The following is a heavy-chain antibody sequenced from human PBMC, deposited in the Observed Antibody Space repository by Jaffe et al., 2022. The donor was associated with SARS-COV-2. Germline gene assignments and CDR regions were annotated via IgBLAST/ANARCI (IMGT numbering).Heavy chain of an antibody. CDR3: ARGGPNDYGGNSLGN. CDR2: INPSGGST. Sequence: QVQLVQSGAEVKKPGASVKVSCKASGYTFTSYYMHWVRQAPGQGLEWMGIINPSGGSTSYAQKFQGRVTMTRDTSTSTVYMELSSLRSEDTAVYYCARGGPNDYGGNSLGNWGQGTLVTVSS. J-gene: IGHJ4*02. V-gene: IGHV1-46*01. D-gene: IGHD4-17*01. CDR1: GYTFTSYY.